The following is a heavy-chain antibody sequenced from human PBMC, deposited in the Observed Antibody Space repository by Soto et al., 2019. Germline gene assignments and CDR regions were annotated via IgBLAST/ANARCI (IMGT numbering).Heavy chain of an antibody. CDR3: AREPPETPPDY. V-gene: IGHV1-18*01. CDR1: GYTFSDYG. J-gene: IGHJ4*02. CDR2: ISSKNGNT. Sequence: QVQLVQSGADVKKPGASVKVSCKASGYTFSDYGVSWVRQAPGQGLEWMGWISSKNGNTNFAQKFRGRVTMTTDPSTSTVYMELRSLRPHDTAVYYCAREPPETPPDYWGQGTLVTVSS.